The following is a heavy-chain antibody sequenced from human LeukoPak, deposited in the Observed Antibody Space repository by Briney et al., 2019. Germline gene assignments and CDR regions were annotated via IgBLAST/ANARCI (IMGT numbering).Heavy chain of an antibody. J-gene: IGHJ4*02. CDR1: GGSISSGGYY. D-gene: IGHD2-2*01. CDR3: ARHGKGGYQLPV. CDR2: IYHSGST. V-gene: IGHV4-30-2*01. Sequence: PSETLSLTCTVSGGSISSGGYYWSWLRQPPGKGLEWIGYIYHSGSTYYNPSLKSRVTISVDRSKNQFSLKLSSVTAADTAVYYCARHGKGGYQLPVWGQGTLVTVSS.